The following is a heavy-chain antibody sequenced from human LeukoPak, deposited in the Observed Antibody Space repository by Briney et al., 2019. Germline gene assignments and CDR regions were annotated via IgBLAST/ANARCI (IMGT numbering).Heavy chain of an antibody. V-gene: IGHV5-51*01. J-gene: IGHJ6*04. CDR3: ARRGTLGYSSSWNYYYYGMDV. CDR1: GYSFTSYW. Sequence: PGESLKISCKGSGYSFTSYWIGWVRQMPGKGLEWMGIIYPGDSDTRYSPSFQGQVTISADKSISTAYLQWSSLKASDTAMYYCARRGTLGYSSSWNYYYYGMDVWDKGTTVTVSS. D-gene: IGHD6-13*01. CDR2: IYPGDSDT.